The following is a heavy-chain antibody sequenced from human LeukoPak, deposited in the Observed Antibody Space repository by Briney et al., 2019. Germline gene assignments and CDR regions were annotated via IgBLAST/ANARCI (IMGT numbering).Heavy chain of an antibody. V-gene: IGHV1-46*01. CDR1: GYTSTSYY. Sequence: ASVKVSCKASGYTSTSYYIHWVRPAPGQGLEWMGIINPSGGSTSYAQKFQGRVTMTTDTSTSTVYMELSSLRSENTAVYYCVREGGSYGGYLYRDYWGQGTLVTVSS. D-gene: IGHD5-12*01. CDR2: INPSGGST. CDR3: VREGGSYGGYLYRDY. J-gene: IGHJ4*02.